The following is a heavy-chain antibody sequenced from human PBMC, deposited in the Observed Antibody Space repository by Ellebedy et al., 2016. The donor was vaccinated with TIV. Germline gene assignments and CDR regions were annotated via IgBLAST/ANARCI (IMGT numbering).Heavy chain of an antibody. Sequence: GESLKISCAASGFTFSSCDMHWVRQATGKGLEWVSSISTAGDTYYPGSVKGRFTLSRENAKNSLYLQMNSLRAEDTAVYYCARATLGFDYWGQGALVTVSS. V-gene: IGHV3-13*01. CDR2: ISTAGDT. CDR1: GFTFSSCD. D-gene: IGHD1-26*01. J-gene: IGHJ4*02. CDR3: ARATLGFDY.